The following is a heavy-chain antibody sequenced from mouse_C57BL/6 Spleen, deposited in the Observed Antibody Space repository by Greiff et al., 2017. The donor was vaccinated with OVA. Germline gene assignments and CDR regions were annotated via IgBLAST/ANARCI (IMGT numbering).Heavy chain of an antibody. D-gene: IGHD1-1*01. J-gene: IGHJ3*01. CDR2: LYPGSGNT. Sequence: QVQLQQSGAELVRPGASVKLSCKASGYTFTDYYINWVKQRPGQGLEWIARLYPGSGNTYYNAKFQGKATLTAEKSSSTAYMQLSSLTSEDSAVYFCAITTVVEGFAYWGQGTLVTVSA. CDR3: AITTVVEGFAY. CDR1: GYTFTDYY. V-gene: IGHV1-76*01.